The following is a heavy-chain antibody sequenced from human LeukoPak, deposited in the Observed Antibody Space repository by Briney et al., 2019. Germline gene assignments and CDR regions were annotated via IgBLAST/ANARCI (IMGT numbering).Heavy chain of an antibody. J-gene: IGHJ4*02. Sequence: PSQTLSLTCTVSGGSISSGSYYWNWIRQPAGKGLEWIGRIYSSGSTNYNPSLKSRVTISVDTSKNQFSLKLSSVTAADTAVYYCARAIYRDYLDTFDFWGPGTLVTVSS. V-gene: IGHV4-61*02. D-gene: IGHD5-12*01. CDR2: IYSSGST. CDR1: GGSISSGSYY. CDR3: ARAIYRDYLDTFDF.